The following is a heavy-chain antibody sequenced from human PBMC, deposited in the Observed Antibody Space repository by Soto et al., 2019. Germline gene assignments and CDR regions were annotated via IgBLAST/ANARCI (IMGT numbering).Heavy chain of an antibody. CDR2: IKQDGSEK. CDR1: GFTFSSYW. D-gene: IGHD6-13*01. CDR3: ARDPGIAAAGTVGYFDY. Sequence: EVQLVESGGGLVQPGGSLRLSCAASGFTFSSYWMSWVRQAPGKGLEWVANIKQDGSEKHYVDSVKGRFTISRDNAKNSLYLELNSLRAEDTDVYYCARDPGIAAAGTVGYFDYWGQGTLVTVSS. J-gene: IGHJ4*02. V-gene: IGHV3-7*01.